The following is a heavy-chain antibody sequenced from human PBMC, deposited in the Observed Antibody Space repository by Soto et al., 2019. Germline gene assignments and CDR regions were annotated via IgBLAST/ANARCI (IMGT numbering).Heavy chain of an antibody. D-gene: IGHD4-17*01. CDR2: ISAYNGNT. CDR3: ARKMASSYCDLDFIYYYGMDV. J-gene: IGHJ6*02. Sequence: ASVKVSCKASGYTFTCYGISWVRQAPGQGLEWMGWISAYNGNTNYAQKLQGRVTMTTDTSTSTAYMELRSLRSDDTAVYYCARKMASSYCDLDFIYYYGMDVWGQGTTVTVSS. CDR1: GYTFTCYG. V-gene: IGHV1-18*04.